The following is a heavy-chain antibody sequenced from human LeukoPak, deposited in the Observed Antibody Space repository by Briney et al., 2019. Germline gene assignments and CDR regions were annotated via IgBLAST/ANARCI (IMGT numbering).Heavy chain of an antibody. CDR3: ARFDDSSGYYFAPLLGYYYGMDV. CDR2: IYSGGST. CDR1: GFTVSSNY. Sequence: GGSLRLSCAASGFTVSSNYMSWVRQAPGKGLEWVSVIYSGGSTYYADSVKGRFSISRDNSKNTLYLQMNSLRAEDTAVYYCARFDDSSGYYFAPLLGYYYGMDVWGQGTTVTVSS. D-gene: IGHD3-22*01. V-gene: IGHV3-53*01. J-gene: IGHJ6*02.